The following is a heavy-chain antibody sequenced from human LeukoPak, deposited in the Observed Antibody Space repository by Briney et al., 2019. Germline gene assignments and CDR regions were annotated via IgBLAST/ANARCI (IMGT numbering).Heavy chain of an antibody. Sequence: ASVKVSCKASGYTFTGYYMDWVRQAPGQGLEWMGWINPNGGGTHYAKKFQGRVTVTRDPSISTTYMDLSRLKSDDTAIYYCARKGEIYGDYDYWSQGTLVTVSS. CDR1: GYTFTGYY. D-gene: IGHD4-17*01. V-gene: IGHV1-2*02. J-gene: IGHJ4*02. CDR2: INPNGGGT. CDR3: ARKGEIYGDYDY.